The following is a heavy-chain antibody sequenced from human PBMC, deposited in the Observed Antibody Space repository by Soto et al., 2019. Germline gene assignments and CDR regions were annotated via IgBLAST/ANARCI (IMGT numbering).Heavy chain of an antibody. V-gene: IGHV4-39*01. CDR3: ARHPISGRYDFWSGYPPFNCFDP. CDR2: IYYRGST. J-gene: IGHJ5*02. D-gene: IGHD3-3*01. CDR1: GGSISSSRYY. Sequence: QLQLQESGPGLVKPSETLSLTCTVSGGSISSSRYYWGWIRQPPGKGLEWIGRIYYRGSTYYNRTLQSRVHLTVDKSKAQYSRRLSSVPAVATAVYSCARHPISGRYDFWSGYPPFNCFDPWGQGTLVTVSS.